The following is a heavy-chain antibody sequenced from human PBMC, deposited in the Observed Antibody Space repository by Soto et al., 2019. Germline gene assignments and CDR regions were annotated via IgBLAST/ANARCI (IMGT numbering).Heavy chain of an antibody. Sequence: GASVKVSCKASGYTFTGYYMHWVRQAPGQGLEWMGWINPNSGGTNYAQKFQGWVTMTRDTSISTAYMELSRLRSDDTAVYYCARAPVGNFWSGYYIWCGMDVWGQGTTVTVSS. CDR1: GYTFTGYY. D-gene: IGHD3-3*01. CDR2: INPNSGGT. V-gene: IGHV1-2*04. CDR3: ARAPVGNFWSGYYIWCGMDV. J-gene: IGHJ6*02.